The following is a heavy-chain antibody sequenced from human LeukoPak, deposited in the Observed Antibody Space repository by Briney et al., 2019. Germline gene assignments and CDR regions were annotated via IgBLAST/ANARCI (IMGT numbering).Heavy chain of an antibody. CDR1: GFIFSSYW. D-gene: IGHD3-22*01. V-gene: IGHV3-74*01. Sequence: PGGSLRLSCAASGFIFSSYWMYWVRQAPGKGLVWVSRINSDGSSTSYADSVKGRFTISRDNAKNSLYLQMNSLRAEDTALYYCAKDIIYDSSGFDYWGQGTLVTVSS. J-gene: IGHJ4*02. CDR3: AKDIIYDSSGFDY. CDR2: INSDGSST.